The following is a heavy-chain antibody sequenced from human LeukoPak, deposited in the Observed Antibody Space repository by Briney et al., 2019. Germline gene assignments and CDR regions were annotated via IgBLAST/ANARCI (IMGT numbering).Heavy chain of an antibody. Sequence: GGSLRLSCAASGFTFSSYGMHWVRQAPGKGLEWVALISYDGSSEYYAGSVKGRFTISRDNSKITVYLQMNSLKAEDTAVYYCAKELYNYGDYGAEGLDVGGQGTTVTVS. J-gene: IGHJ6*02. CDR1: GFTFSSYG. CDR2: ISYDGSSE. CDR3: AKELYNYGDYGAEGLDV. D-gene: IGHD4-17*01. V-gene: IGHV3-30*18.